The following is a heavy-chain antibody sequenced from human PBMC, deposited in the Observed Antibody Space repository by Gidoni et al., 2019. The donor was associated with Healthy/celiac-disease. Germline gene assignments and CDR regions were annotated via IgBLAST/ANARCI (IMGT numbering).Heavy chain of an antibody. CDR3: ASPDFPYCSSTSCYPAGGAARYYYGMDV. CDR1: VGTFSSYA. Sequence: QVQLVQSGAEVKKPGSSVKVSCKASVGTFSSYAISWVRPAPGQGLEWMGRIIPILGIANYAQKFQGRVTITADKSTSTAYMELSSLRSEDTAVYYCASPDFPYCSSTSCYPAGGAARYYYGMDVWGQGTTVTVSS. J-gene: IGHJ6*02. V-gene: IGHV1-69*04. CDR2: IIPILGIA. D-gene: IGHD2-2*01.